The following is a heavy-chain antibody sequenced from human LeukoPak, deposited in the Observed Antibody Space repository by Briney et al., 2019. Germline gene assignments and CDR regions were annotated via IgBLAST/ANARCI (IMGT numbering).Heavy chain of an antibody. CDR3: ATDGAGFDT. Sequence: GGSLRPSCAASGFTFSDYYMSWIRQAPGEGLEWLSYINIGGTNTHYADSVKGRFTVSRDNAKKSLYLQMNNLRAEDTAVYYCATDGAGFDTWGQGVLVTVSS. V-gene: IGHV3-11*01. CDR1: GFTFSDYY. CDR2: INIGGTNT. J-gene: IGHJ5*02.